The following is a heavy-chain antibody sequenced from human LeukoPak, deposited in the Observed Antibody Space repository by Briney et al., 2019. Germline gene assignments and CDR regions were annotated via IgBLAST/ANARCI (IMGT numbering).Heavy chain of an antibody. CDR3: ARSYEGSGFSD. V-gene: IGHV3-21*01. CDR2: ITNSSRYT. CDR1: GFIFSNYI. Sequence: GGSLRLSCAASGFIFSNYIMNWVRQAPGKGLEWVSSITNSSRYTYYADSVRGRFTISRDNAKNSLYLQMNSLRAEDTAVYYCARSYEGSGFSDWGQGTPVTVSS. J-gene: IGHJ4*02. D-gene: IGHD3-3*01.